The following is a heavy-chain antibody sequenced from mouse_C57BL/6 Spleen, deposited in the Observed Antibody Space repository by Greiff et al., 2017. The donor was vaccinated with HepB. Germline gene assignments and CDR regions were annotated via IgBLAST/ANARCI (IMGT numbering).Heavy chain of an antibody. CDR3: TRGVGGRWYFDV. V-gene: IGHV1-15*01. CDR1: GYTFTDYE. J-gene: IGHJ1*03. CDR2: IDPETGGT. D-gene: IGHD1-1*02. Sequence: QVQLKQSGAELVRPGASVTLSCKASGYTFTDYEMHWVKQTPVHGLEWIGAIDPETGGTAYNQKFKGKAILTADKSSSTAYMELRSLTSEDSAVYYCTRGVGGRWYFDVWGTGTTVTVSS.